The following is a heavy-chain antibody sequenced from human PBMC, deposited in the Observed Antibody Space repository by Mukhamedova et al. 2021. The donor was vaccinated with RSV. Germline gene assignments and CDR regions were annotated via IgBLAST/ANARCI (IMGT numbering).Heavy chain of an antibody. J-gene: IGHJ6*02. V-gene: IGHV3-21*01. CDR2: ISRSSSYI. CDR3: ARVVVPAALSLYAMYV. D-gene: IGHD2-2*01. Sequence: EWVSSISRSSSYIYYADSVRGRFTISRDTAKNSLYLQMNSLRAEDTAVYYCARVVVPAALSLYAMYVWGQGTTVTVSS.